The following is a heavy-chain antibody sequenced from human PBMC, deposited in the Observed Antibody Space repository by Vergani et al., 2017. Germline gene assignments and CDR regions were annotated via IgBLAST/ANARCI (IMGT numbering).Heavy chain of an antibody. Sequence: QVQLVQSGAEVKKPGASVKVSCKASGYTFTSYGISWVRQAPGQGLEWMGWISAYNGNTNYAQKLQGRVTMTTDTSPSTAYMELRSLRSDDTAVYYCARVYGGGSSWTYYYYGMDVWGQGTTVTVSS. CDR1: GYTFTSYG. CDR3: ARVYGGGSSWTYYYYGMDV. D-gene: IGHD6-13*01. J-gene: IGHJ6*02. V-gene: IGHV1-18*01. CDR2: ISAYNGNT.